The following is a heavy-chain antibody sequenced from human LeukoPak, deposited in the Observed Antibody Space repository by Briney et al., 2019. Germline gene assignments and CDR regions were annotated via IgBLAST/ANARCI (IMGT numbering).Heavy chain of an antibody. CDR1: GYSFTSYW. J-gene: IGHJ6*02. D-gene: IGHD5-18*01. V-gene: IGHV5-10-1*01. CDR3: ARHSDDSGYSYGYEYYYGMDV. Sequence: GESLKISCKGSGYSFTSYWIGWVRQMPGKGLEWMGRIDPSDSYTNYSPSFQGHVTISADKSISTAYLQWSSLKASDTAMYYCARHSDDSGYSYGYEYYYGMDVWGQGTTVTVSS. CDR2: IDPSDSYT.